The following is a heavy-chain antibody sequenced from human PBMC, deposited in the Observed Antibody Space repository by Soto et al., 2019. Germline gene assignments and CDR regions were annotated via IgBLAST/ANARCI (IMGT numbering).Heavy chain of an antibody. CDR1: AYPLIELS. J-gene: IGHJ4*02. CDR3: ARVSYYDSSDYADFGD. CDR2: FDPEDGET. D-gene: IGHD3-22*01. V-gene: IGHV1-24*01. Sequence: GXAGKGAGKVSAYPLIELSMHGVRQAPGKGLEWMGGFDPEDGETIYAQKFQCGVTMTEDTSTDTAYMELSRLRSEDTAVYYCARVSYYDSSDYADFGDWGQGTLVTAAS.